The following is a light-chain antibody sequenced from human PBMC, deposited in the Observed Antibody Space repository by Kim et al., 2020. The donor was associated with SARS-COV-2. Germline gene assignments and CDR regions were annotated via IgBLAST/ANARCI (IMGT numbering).Light chain of an antibody. CDR1: QTICKV. CDR3: EQSYSTPVT. Sequence: APVGDRVTISRRASQTICKVLNWYQQKPGKAPKLLIYTVSNLHSGVPSRFSGSRSGTDFTLTISSLQPEDFVNYYCEQSYSTPVTFGQGTRRGIK. J-gene: IGKJ5*01. CDR2: TVS. V-gene: IGKV1-39*01.